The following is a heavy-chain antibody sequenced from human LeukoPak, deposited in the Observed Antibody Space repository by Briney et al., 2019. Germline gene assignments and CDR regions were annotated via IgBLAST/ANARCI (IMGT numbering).Heavy chain of an antibody. Sequence: SETLSLTCDVSGVSINTCCYYWTWIRQPPGKGLEWIGYKYYSGSTRYNSSLRSRLTISLDTSKNQFSLRLTSVTAADTAVYYCARDRSYGFDFDSWGPGTLVIVSS. J-gene: IGHJ4*02. V-gene: IGHV4-61*01. CDR1: GVSINTCCYY. D-gene: IGHD5-18*01. CDR2: KYYSGST. CDR3: ARDRSYGFDFDS.